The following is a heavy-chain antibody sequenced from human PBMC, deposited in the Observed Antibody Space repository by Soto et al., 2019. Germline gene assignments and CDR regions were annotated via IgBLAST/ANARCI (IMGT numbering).Heavy chain of an antibody. D-gene: IGHD3-22*01. J-gene: IGHJ4*02. Sequence: PSETLSLTCTVSGGSISTYYWNWIRQPPGKGLESIGYIYYSGNAKYNPSLQSRVTLSVDTSKNQFSLRLASVTAADTAVYYCARDRTSSGYYFDYSLDYWGQGTRVTVSS. CDR3: ARDRTSSGYYFDYSLDY. CDR2: IYYSGNA. V-gene: IGHV4-59*01. CDR1: GGSISTYY.